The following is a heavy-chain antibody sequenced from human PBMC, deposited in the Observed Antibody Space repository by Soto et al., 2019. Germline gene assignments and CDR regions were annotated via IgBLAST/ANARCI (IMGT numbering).Heavy chain of an antibody. D-gene: IGHD3-3*01. CDR2: IYSGGST. V-gene: IGHV3-53*02. CDR1: GFTVSSNY. Sequence: EVQLVETGGGLIQPGGSLRLSCAASGFTVSSNYMSWVRQAPGKGLEWVSVIYSGGSTYYADSVKGRFTISRDNSKNTLYLQMNSLRAEDTAVYYCARASQYYDFWSGRGGLYGMDVWGQGTTVTVSS. CDR3: ARASQYYDFWSGRGGLYGMDV. J-gene: IGHJ6*02.